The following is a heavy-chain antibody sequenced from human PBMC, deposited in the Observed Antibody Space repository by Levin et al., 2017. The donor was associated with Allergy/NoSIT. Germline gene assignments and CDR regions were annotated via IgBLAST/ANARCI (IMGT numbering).Heavy chain of an antibody. D-gene: IGHD5-24*01. Sequence: GASVKVSCKTSGYTFSDFDIIWVRQASGQGLEWMGWMNPLSGNTGFSQKFRGRVTMTGDPSINTAYMDLNSLSSEDTALNYCARAFRGNLQSDYWGQGTLVTVSS. CDR2: MNPLSGNT. J-gene: IGHJ4*02. CDR1: GYTFSDFD. CDR3: ARAFRGNLQSDY. V-gene: IGHV1-8*01.